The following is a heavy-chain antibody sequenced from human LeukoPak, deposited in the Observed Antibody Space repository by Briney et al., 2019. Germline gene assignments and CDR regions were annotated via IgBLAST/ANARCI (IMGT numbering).Heavy chain of an antibody. CDR3: ARDPYSGAYGDTYYYFMDV. V-gene: IGHV3-21*01. J-gene: IGHJ6*03. D-gene: IGHD1-26*01. CDR1: GFTFSSYG. Sequence: GGSLRLSCAASGFTFSSYGMHWVRQTPGKGLEWISSITTSSSYTFYADSVKGRFTISRDNARNSLYLQMNSLTAEDTAVYYCARDPYSGAYGDTYYYFMDVWGKGTTVTISS. CDR2: ITTSSSYT.